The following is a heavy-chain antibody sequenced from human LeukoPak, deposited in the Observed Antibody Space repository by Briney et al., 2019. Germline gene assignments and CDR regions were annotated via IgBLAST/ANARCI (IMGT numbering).Heavy chain of an antibody. CDR2: TIPICGTA. CDR1: GGTFGSYA. CDR3: ASSLYCSSTSCSYYYYYGMDV. J-gene: IGHJ6*02. D-gene: IGHD2-2*01. Sequence: GASVKVFCKASGGTFGSYAIRWVQQAPGQGLEWMGGTIPICGTANYAQKFQGRVTITADESTSTAYMELSSLRSEDTAVYYCASSLYCSSTSCSYYYYYGMDVWGQGTTVTVSS. V-gene: IGHV1-69*13.